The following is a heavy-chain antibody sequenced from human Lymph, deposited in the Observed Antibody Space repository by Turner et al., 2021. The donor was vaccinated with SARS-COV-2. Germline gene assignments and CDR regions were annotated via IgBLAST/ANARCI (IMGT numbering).Heavy chain of an antibody. CDR2: ITFTSSYI. D-gene: IGHD2-21*02. V-gene: IGHV3-21*01. CDR1: GFTFSSYS. CDR3: ARGPPDFPYYFDY. J-gene: IGHJ4*02. Sequence: EVLLVESGVGLVKHGGSLRPACAASGFTFSSYSMNWVRQAPGKGLEWVSAITFTSSYIYYADSVKGRFTISRDNAKNSLYLQMNSLRAEDTAVYDCARGPPDFPYYFDYWGQGTLVTVSS.